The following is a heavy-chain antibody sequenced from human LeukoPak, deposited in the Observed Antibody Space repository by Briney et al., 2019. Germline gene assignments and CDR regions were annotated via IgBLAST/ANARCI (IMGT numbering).Heavy chain of an antibody. Sequence: GASLQISCKGSGSSFTSYWIGWVRPLPGKGLEWMGIIYPGDSDTRYSPSFQGQVTISPDKSISTAYLQWSSLKASDTAMYYCARKGRTYYDFSDWGQGTLVTVSS. J-gene: IGHJ4*02. V-gene: IGHV5-51*01. CDR3: ARKGRTYYDFSD. D-gene: IGHD3-3*01. CDR1: GSSFTSYW. CDR2: IYPGDSDT.